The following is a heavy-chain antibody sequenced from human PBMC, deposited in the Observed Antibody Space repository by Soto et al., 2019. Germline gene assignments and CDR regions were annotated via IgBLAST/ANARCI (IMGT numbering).Heavy chain of an antibody. J-gene: IGHJ4*02. CDR2: IWYDGSNK. Sequence: PGGSLRLSCAASGFTFSDYGMHWVRRAPGKGLEWVALIWYDGSNKFYADSMKGRFTISRDNSKNTLYLQMNSLRPEDTAVYYCAREYSSSWPLDYWGLGTLVTVSS. D-gene: IGHD6-13*01. V-gene: IGHV3-33*01. CDR1: GFTFSDYG. CDR3: AREYSSSWPLDY.